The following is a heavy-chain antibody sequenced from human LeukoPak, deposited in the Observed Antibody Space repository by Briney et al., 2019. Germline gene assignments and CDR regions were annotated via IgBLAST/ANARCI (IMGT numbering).Heavy chain of an antibody. CDR3: ARGFGYYGSGSYPDY. V-gene: IGHV4-39*01. CDR1: GGSISSSSYY. CDR2: IYYSGST. D-gene: IGHD3-10*01. J-gene: IGHJ4*02. Sequence: SETLSLTCTVSGGSISSSSYYWGWIRQPPGKGLEWIGSIYYSGSTYYNPSLKSRVTMSVDTSENQFPLKLSSVTAADTAVYYCARGFGYYGSGSYPDYWGQGTLVTVSS.